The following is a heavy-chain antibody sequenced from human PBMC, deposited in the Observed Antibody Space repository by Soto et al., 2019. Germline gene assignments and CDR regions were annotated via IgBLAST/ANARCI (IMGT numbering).Heavy chain of an antibody. D-gene: IGHD4-17*01. V-gene: IGHV3-66*01. CDR3: ARTPHPLPYSDYVGNYIDV. CDR1: GFSVSDSY. J-gene: IGHJ6*03. CDR2: IYAAGHT. Sequence: HPGGSLRLSCATSGFSVSDSYLSWVRQAPGKGLEWVSVIYAAGHTYYPDSVKGRFIISRDKSENTVYLQMNSLRAEDTAVYYCARTPHPLPYSDYVGNYIDVWGKGTTVTVSS.